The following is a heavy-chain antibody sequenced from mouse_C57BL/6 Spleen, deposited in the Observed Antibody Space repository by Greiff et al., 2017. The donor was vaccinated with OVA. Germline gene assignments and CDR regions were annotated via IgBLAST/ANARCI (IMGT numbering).Heavy chain of an antibody. CDR1: GYTFTSYD. CDR3: DSSGYGGD. Sequence: QVQLQQSGPELVKPGASVKLSCKASGYTFTSYDINWVKQRPGQGLEWIGWIYPRDGSTKYNEKLKGKATLTVDTSSSTAYMELHSLTSEDSAVYFCDSSGYGGDWGQGTTLTVSS. CDR2: IYPRDGST. D-gene: IGHD3-2*02. J-gene: IGHJ2*01. V-gene: IGHV1-85*01.